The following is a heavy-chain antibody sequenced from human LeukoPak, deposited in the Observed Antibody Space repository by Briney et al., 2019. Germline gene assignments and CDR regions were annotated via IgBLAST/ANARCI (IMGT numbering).Heavy chain of an antibody. CDR2: IYYSGST. J-gene: IGHJ4*02. CDR1: GGSISGGDYY. CDR3: ARIRGSRRRYNWNDVMDY. Sequence: SETLSLTCTVSGGSISGGDYYWGWVRQPPGKGLEWIGYIYYSGSTYYNPSLKSRVTISVDTSKNQFSLKLSSVTAADTAVYYCARIRGSRRRYNWNDVMDYWGQGTLVTVSS. V-gene: IGHV4-30-4*01. D-gene: IGHD1-20*01.